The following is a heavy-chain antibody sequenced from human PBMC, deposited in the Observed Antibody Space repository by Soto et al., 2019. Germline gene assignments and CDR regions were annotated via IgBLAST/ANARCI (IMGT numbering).Heavy chain of an antibody. V-gene: IGHV4-30-4*01. Sequence: PSETLSLTCSVSGDSISSSDSYWSLIRQAPGKGLEWIGYINSSGRTYYKPSLKSRVSISIDTSTSQFSLGLTSVTVADTAVYFCARFSTLGKDYGVDVGGKGTTVTVS. CDR3: ARFSTLGKDYGVDV. J-gene: IGHJ6*04. CDR2: INSSGRT. D-gene: IGHD2-2*01. CDR1: GDSISSSDSY.